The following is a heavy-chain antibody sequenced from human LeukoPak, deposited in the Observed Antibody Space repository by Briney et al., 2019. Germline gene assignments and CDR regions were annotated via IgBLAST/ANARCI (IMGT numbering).Heavy chain of an antibody. CDR2: TKSKTDGGTT. J-gene: IGHJ4*02. V-gene: IGHV3-15*01. Sequence: PGGSLRLSCAASGFTFSNAWMSWVRQAPGKGLEWVGRTKSKTDGGTTDYAAPVKGRFTISRDDSKNTLCLQMNSLKTEDTAVYYCTTDAPIAVAGLDYWGQGTLVTVSS. CDR3: TTDAPIAVAGLDY. D-gene: IGHD6-19*01. CDR1: GFTFSNAW.